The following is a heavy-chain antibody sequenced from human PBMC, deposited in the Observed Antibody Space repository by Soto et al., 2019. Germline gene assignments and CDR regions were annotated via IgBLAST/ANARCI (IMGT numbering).Heavy chain of an antibody. Sequence: QVLLVQSGAEVKKPGSSVKVSCKASGVTFSSYAISWVRQAPGQGLEWMGGIIPIFGTANYAQKFQGRVTITADESTSTAYMELSSLRSEDTAVYYCARSYYDSSDNLVFDYWGQGTLVTVSS. D-gene: IGHD3-22*01. CDR3: ARSYYDSSDNLVFDY. V-gene: IGHV1-69*12. CDR1: GVTFSSYA. CDR2: IIPIFGTA. J-gene: IGHJ4*02.